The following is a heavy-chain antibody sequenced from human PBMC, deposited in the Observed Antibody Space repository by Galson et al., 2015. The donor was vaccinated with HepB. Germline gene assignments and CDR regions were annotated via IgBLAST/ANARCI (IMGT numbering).Heavy chain of an antibody. Sequence: QSGAEVKKPGESLKISCKGSGYSFTSYWIGWVRQMPGKGLEWMGIIYPGDSDTRYSPSFQGQVTISADKSISTAYLQWSSLKASDTAMYYCARTSEVPANYYYGMDVWGQGTTVTVSS. CDR2: IYPGDSDT. CDR1: GYSFTSYW. D-gene: IGHD2-2*01. V-gene: IGHV5-51*01. J-gene: IGHJ6*02. CDR3: ARTSEVPANYYYGMDV.